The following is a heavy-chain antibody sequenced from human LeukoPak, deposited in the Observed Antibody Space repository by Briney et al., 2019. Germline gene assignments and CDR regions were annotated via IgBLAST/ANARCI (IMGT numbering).Heavy chain of an antibody. V-gene: IGHV3-30*02. J-gene: IGHJ4*02. Sequence: PGGSLRLSCAASGFTFSSYGMHWVRQAPGKGLEGVAFIRYDGSNKYYADSVKGRFTISRDNSKNTLYLQMNSLRAEDTAVYYCAKDYWDYYDSSGSTFDYWGQGTLVTVSS. D-gene: IGHD3-22*01. CDR2: IRYDGSNK. CDR3: AKDYWDYYDSSGSTFDY. CDR1: GFTFSSYG.